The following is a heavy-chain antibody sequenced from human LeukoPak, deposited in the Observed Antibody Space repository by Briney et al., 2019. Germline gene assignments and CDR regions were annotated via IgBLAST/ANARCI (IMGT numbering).Heavy chain of an antibody. Sequence: ASVKVSCKASGYTFTSYGISWVRQAPGQGLEWMGWISAYNGNTNYAQKLQGRVTMTTETSTRIAYMELRSLRSDDTTVYYCARGGMATKLDCWGQGTLVTVSS. D-gene: IGHD5-24*01. J-gene: IGHJ4*02. V-gene: IGHV1-18*01. CDR3: ARGGMATKLDC. CDR1: GYTFTSYG. CDR2: ISAYNGNT.